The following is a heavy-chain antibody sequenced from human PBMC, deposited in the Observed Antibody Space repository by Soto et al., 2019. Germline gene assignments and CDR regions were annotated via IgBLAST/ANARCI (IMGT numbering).Heavy chain of an antibody. J-gene: IGHJ4*02. CDR2: ISGSGGST. Sequence: EVQLLESGGTLVQPGGSLTLSCAASGFTFSICAMYWVRQAPGKGLEWVSTISGSGGSTYYADSVKGRFIISRDNSKNTLYLQMNSLRAEETAVYYCAKGVYGSGKGYFDYWGQGTLVTVSS. V-gene: IGHV3-23*01. D-gene: IGHD3-10*01. CDR3: AKGVYGSGKGYFDY. CDR1: GFTFSICA.